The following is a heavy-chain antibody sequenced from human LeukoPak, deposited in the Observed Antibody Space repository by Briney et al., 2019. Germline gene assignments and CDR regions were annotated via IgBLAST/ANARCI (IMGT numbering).Heavy chain of an antibody. CDR3: ARGTPYCSSTSCWGFDP. Sequence: SQTLSLTCAVSGGPISSGGYSWSWIRQPPGKGLEWIGYIYHSGSTYYNPSLKSRVTISVDRSKNQFSLKLSSVTAADTAVYYCARGTPYCSSTSCWGFDPWGQGTLVTVSS. V-gene: IGHV4-30-2*01. CDR2: IYHSGST. D-gene: IGHD2-2*01. CDR1: GGPISSGGYS. J-gene: IGHJ5*02.